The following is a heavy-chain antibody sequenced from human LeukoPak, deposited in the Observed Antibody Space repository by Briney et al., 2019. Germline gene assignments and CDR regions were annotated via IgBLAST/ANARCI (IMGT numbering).Heavy chain of an antibody. J-gene: IGHJ4*02. V-gene: IGHV3-7*04. CDR1: GCTFRSYW. D-gene: IGHD3-10*01. CDR3: TREYYYGSGSYYNGY. Sequence: GGSLRLSWAASGCTFRSYWMSWVRQAPGKGLEWVANIKQDGNEKYYLDSLKRRFTISRDNAKNSLYLQMNSLRAEHTAVYYCTREYYYGSGSYYNGYWGQGTLVTVSS. CDR2: IKQDGNEK.